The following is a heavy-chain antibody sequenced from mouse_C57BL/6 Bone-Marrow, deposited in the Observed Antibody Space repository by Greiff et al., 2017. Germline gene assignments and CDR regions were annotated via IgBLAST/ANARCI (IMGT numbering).Heavy chain of an antibody. D-gene: IGHD1-1*01. Sequence: QVQLQQPGAELVKPGASVKMSCKASGYTFTSYWITWVKQRPGQGLEWIGDIYPGSGSTNYNEKFKSKATLTVDTSSSTAYMQLSSLTSADSAVYYCARSGALTTTGAYWGQGTLVTVSA. V-gene: IGHV1-55*01. CDR3: ARSGALTTTGAY. CDR2: IYPGSGST. J-gene: IGHJ3*01. CDR1: GYTFTSYW.